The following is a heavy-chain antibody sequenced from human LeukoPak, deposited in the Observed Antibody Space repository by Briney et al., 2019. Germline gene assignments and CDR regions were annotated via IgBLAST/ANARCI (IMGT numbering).Heavy chain of an antibody. D-gene: IGHD6-19*01. CDR3: ASGGWLSYYYMDV. CDR1: GGSISSSSYY. J-gene: IGHJ6*03. V-gene: IGHV4-39*07. Sequence: PSETLSLTCTVSGGSISSSSYYWGWIRQPPGKGLEWIGSIYYSGSTYYNPSLKSRVTISVDTSKNQFSLKLSSVTAADTAVYYCASGGWLSYYYMDVWGEGTTVTVSS. CDR2: IYYSGST.